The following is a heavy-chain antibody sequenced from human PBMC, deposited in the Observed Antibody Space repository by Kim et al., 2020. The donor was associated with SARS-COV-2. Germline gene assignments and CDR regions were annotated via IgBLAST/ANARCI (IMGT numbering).Heavy chain of an antibody. D-gene: IGHD5-12*01. V-gene: IGHV3-30*18. Sequence: GGSLRLSCAASGFTFSSYGMHWVRQAPGKGLEWVAVISYDGSNKYYADSVKGRFTISRDNSKNTLYLQMNSLRAEDTAVYYCAKDRPQYSGYGGMDVWGQGTTVTVSS. CDR2: ISYDGSNK. CDR1: GFTFSSYG. CDR3: AKDRPQYSGYGGMDV. J-gene: IGHJ6*02.